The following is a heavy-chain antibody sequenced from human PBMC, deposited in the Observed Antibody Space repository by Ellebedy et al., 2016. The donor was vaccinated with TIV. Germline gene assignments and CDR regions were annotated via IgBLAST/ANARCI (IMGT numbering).Heavy chain of an antibody. CDR1: GGSISSSNW. J-gene: IGHJ4*02. D-gene: IGHD4-17*01. V-gene: IGHV4-4*02. Sequence: SETLSLTCAVSGGSISSSNWWSWVRQPPGKGLEWIGEIYHSGSTNYNPSLKSRVTISVDTSKNQFSLKLSSVTAADTAVYYCASFNRLYGDYLYWGQGTLVTVSS. CDR2: IYHSGST. CDR3: ASFNRLYGDYLY.